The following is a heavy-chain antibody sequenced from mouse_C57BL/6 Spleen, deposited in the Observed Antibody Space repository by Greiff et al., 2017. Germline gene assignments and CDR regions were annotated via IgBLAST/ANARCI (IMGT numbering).Heavy chain of an antibody. CDR3: TRYGSSPRYFGY. D-gene: IGHD1-1*01. CDR1: GFTFSSYT. V-gene: IGHV5-9*01. Sequence: EVMLVESGGGLVKPGGSLKLSCAASGFTFSSYTMSWVRQTPEKRLEWVATISGGGGNSYYPDSVKGRFTISGDNAKNTLYLQRSSLRSEDTAVYYCTRYGSSPRYFGYWGQGTTLTVSS. CDR2: ISGGGGNS. J-gene: IGHJ2*01.